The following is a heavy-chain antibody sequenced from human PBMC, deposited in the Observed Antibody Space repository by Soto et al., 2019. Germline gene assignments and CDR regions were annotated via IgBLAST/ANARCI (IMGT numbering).Heavy chain of an antibody. J-gene: IGHJ3*02. CDR3: ARYYYGSGIYFNDAFDI. V-gene: IGHV1-18*01. CDR2: ISAYDGNT. CDR1: GYTFTTYG. Sequence: QVQLVQSGAEVKKPGASVKVSCKASGYTFTTYGLTWVRQAPGQGLEWMGWISAYDGNTDYAQDLQGRVTMTTETSTHTAYKELRSLRSDDTAVYYCARYYYGSGIYFNDAFDIWGQGTMVTASS. D-gene: IGHD3-10*01.